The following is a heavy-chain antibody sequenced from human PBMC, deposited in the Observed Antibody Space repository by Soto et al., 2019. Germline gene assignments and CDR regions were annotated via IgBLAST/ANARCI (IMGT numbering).Heavy chain of an antibody. V-gene: IGHV3-23*01. CDR2: ISSGGGST. D-gene: IGHD4-17*01. Sequence: EVRLLESGGGLVQPGGSLRLSCVASGLTFSSYAMNWVRQAPGKGLEWVSTISSGGGSTYYADSVKGRFTISRDNSKNTLDLRMNSLTAEDTAVYDCAGRLPLNTVTTFDYWGQGTLVTVSS. CDR1: GLTFSSYA. J-gene: IGHJ4*02. CDR3: AGRLPLNTVTTFDY.